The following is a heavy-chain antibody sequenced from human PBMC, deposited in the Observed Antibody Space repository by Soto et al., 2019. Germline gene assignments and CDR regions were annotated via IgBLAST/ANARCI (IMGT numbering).Heavy chain of an antibody. CDR3: SRGDATKIVVTTYYGMDV. CDR2: IIPVFGTA. D-gene: IGHD4-17*01. J-gene: IGHJ6*02. V-gene: IGHV1-69*13. Sequence: ASVKVSCKASGYTFTSYGISWVRQAPGQGLEWMGGIIPVFGTANYAQKFQGRVTITADESTSTVYMDVTSLRSEDTAVYYCSRGDATKIVVTTYYGMDVWG. CDR1: GYTFTSYG.